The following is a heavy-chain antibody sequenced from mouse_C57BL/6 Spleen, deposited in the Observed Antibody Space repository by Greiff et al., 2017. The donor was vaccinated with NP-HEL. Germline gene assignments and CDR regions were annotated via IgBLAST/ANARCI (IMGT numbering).Heavy chain of an antibody. Sequence: SGPVLVKPGASVKMSCKASGYTFTDYYMNWVKQSHGKSLEWIGVINPYNGGTSYNQKFKGKATLTVDKSSSTAYMELNSLTSEDSAVYYCARSRDYYAMDYWGQGTSVTVSS. CDR2: INPYNGGT. J-gene: IGHJ4*01. CDR3: ARSRDYYAMDY. CDR1: GYTFTDYY. V-gene: IGHV1-19*01.